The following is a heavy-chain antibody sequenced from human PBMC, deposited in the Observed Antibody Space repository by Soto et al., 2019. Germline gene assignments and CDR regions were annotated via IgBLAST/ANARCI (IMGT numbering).Heavy chain of an antibody. CDR1: GFTFSSYW. V-gene: IGHV3-7*03. D-gene: IGHD3-3*01. Sequence: SLRLSCAASGFTFSSYWMSWVRQAPGKGLEWVANIKQDGSEKYYVDSVKGRFTISRDNAKNSLYLQMNSLRAEDTAVYYCAREGIRFLEWLPNDAFDIWGQGTMVTVSS. J-gene: IGHJ3*02. CDR3: AREGIRFLEWLPNDAFDI. CDR2: IKQDGSEK.